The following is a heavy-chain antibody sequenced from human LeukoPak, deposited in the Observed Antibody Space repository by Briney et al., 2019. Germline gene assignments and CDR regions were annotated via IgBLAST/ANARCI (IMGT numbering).Heavy chain of an antibody. CDR2: IYGGGNT. J-gene: IGHJ4*02. CDR1: GFTVSRNY. CDR3: AKDSYGRD. D-gene: IGHD5-18*01. Sequence: TGGSLRLSCAASGFTVSRNYMSWVRQAPGKGLEWVPVIYGGGNTYYADSVKGRFTISRDNSKNTLYLQMNSLRAEDTAVYYCAKDSYGRDWGQGTLVTVSS. V-gene: IGHV3-66*01.